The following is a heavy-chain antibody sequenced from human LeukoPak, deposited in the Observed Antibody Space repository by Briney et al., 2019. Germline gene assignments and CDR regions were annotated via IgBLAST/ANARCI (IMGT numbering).Heavy chain of an antibody. CDR3: ARVRVPMDTGPVDAFDI. D-gene: IGHD5-18*01. CDR2: IYTSGNT. J-gene: IGHJ3*02. CDR1: GGSISSGDYY. V-gene: IGHV4-61*02. Sequence: SETLSLTCTVSGGSISSGDYYWSWIRQPAGKGLEWIGRIYTSGNTNYNPSFKSRVTMSLDTSKNQFSLKLSSVTAADTAVYYCARVRVPMDTGPVDAFDIWGQGTMVTVSS.